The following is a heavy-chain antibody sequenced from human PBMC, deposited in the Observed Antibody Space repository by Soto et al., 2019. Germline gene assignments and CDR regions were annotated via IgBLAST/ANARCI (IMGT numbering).Heavy chain of an antibody. CDR2: IIPIFGTA. D-gene: IGHD3-9*01. CDR1: RGTFSSYA. J-gene: IGHJ6*02. CDR3: ARDQSPYRDILSFYGMDV. Sequence: ASVKVSCKASRGTFSSYAISWVRQAPGQGLEWMGGIIPIFGTANYAQKFQGRVTITADESTSTAYMELSSLRSEDTAVYYCARDQSPYRDILSFYGMDVWGQVTTFTVSS. V-gene: IGHV1-69*13.